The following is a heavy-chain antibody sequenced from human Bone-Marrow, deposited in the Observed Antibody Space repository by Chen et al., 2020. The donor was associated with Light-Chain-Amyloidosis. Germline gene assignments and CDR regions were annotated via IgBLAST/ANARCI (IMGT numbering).Heavy chain of an antibody. V-gene: IGHV4-39*07. CDR3: ARGPSEVKWGVVVGAFTFDF. Sequence: QLQESGPGLVEPSKTLSLTCAVSGASMSSSEYYWGWMRQTPGKGLEWSGSIFYGDIMYYNPSLKSRVTLSVDPSDNRVSLRLKSVTAGDTAMYYGARGPSEVKWGVVVGAFTFDFWGQGTMVTVS. D-gene: IGHD3-3*01. J-gene: IGHJ3*01. CDR2: IFYGDIM. CDR1: GASMSSSEYY.